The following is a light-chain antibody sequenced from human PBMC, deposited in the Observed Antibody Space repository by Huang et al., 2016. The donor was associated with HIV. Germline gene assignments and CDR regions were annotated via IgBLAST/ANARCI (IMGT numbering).Light chain of an antibody. J-gene: IGKJ5*01. CDR1: QSVSRY. Sequence: EIVLTQSPATLSLSPGERATLSCRASQSVSRYLAWYQQKPGQAPRLLIYDASNRAPGIPGRFSCSWSGTDFTRTIHSLRPEDFAVYYCQQRNNWAPGITFGQGTRLQIK. CDR3: QQRNNWAPGIT. CDR2: DAS. V-gene: IGKV3-11*01.